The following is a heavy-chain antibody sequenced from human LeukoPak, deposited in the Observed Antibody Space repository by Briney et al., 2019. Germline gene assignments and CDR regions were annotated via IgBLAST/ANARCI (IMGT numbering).Heavy chain of an antibody. J-gene: IGHJ4*02. Sequence: PGGSLRLSCAASGFTFSSYGMHWVRQAPGKGLEWVAVISYDGSNKYYADSVKGRFTISRDDAKRTVDLQMDNLRAEDTAIYYCAYRNNFEYWGQGALVTVSS. CDR1: GFTFSSYG. CDR2: ISYDGSNK. V-gene: IGHV3-30*03. CDR3: AYRNNFEY. D-gene: IGHD1-26*01.